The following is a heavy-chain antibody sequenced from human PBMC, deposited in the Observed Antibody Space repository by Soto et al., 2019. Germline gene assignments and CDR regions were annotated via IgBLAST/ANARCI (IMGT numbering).Heavy chain of an antibody. Sequence: PGGSLRLSCTVSGFTFSSHAMTWVRQAPGKGLEWVSGLSGSGASTYYADSVKGRFTISRDNSKNTLNLQMNSLRAEDTAVYYCAKDLTSRFDPWGQGTLVTVSS. V-gene: IGHV3-23*01. D-gene: IGHD2-2*01. J-gene: IGHJ5*02. CDR2: LSGSGAST. CDR1: GFTFSSHA. CDR3: AKDLTSRFDP.